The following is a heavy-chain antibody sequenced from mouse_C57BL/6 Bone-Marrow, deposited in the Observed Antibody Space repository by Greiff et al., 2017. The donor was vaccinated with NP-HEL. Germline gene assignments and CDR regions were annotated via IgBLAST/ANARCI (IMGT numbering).Heavy chain of an antibody. Sequence: EVQGVESGGGLVQPKGSLKLSCAASGFSFNTYAMNWVRQAPGKGLEWVARIRSKSNNYATYYADSVKDRFTISRDDSESMLYLQMNNLKTEDTAMYYCVRQYDPNYAMDYWGQGTSVTVSS. J-gene: IGHJ4*01. CDR3: VRQYDPNYAMDY. D-gene: IGHD2-3*01. V-gene: IGHV10-1*01. CDR1: GFSFNTYA. CDR2: IRSKSNNYAT.